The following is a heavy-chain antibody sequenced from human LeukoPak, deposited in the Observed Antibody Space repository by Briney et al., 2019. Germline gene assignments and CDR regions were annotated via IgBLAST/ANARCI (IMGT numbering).Heavy chain of an antibody. V-gene: IGHV3-30*02. CDR3: AKVSYCSSTSCFNAFDI. D-gene: IGHD2-2*01. J-gene: IGHJ3*02. Sequence: GGSLRLSCAASGFTFSSYGMHWVRQAPGKGLEWVAFIRYDGSNKYYADSVKGRFTISRDNSKNTLYLQMNSLRAEDTAVYYCAKVSYCSSTSCFNAFDIWGQGTMVTVSS. CDR2: IRYDGSNK. CDR1: GFTFSSYG.